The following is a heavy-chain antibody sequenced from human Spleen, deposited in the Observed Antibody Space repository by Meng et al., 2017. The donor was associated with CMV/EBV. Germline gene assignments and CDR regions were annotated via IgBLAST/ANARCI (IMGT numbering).Heavy chain of an antibody. CDR3: ARVGYGEGFDY. CDR1: GGSSSGYY. D-gene: IGHD2-2*03. CDR2: INHSGNT. J-gene: IGHJ4*02. V-gene: IGHV4-34*01. Sequence: SETLSLTCAVYGGSSSGYYWSWIRQPPGKGLEWIGEINHSGNTNYNPSLKSRVTISLGTSKNQFTLNLSSVTAADTAVYYCARVGYGEGFDYWGQGTLVTVSS.